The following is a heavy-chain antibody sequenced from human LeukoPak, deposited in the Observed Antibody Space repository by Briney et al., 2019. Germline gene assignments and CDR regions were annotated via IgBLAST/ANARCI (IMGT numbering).Heavy chain of an antibody. V-gene: IGHV3-9*03. Sequence: GGSLGLSCAASGFTFDDYAMHWVRQAPGKGLEWVSGISWNSGSIGYADSVKGRFTISRDNAKNSLYLQMNSLRAEDMALYYCAKDIYGDYGRPGFDYWGQGTLVTVSS. CDR1: GFTFDDYA. D-gene: IGHD4-17*01. CDR2: ISWNSGSI. CDR3: AKDIYGDYGRPGFDY. J-gene: IGHJ4*02.